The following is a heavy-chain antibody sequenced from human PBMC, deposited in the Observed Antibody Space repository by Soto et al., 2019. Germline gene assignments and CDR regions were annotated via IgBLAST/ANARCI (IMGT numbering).Heavy chain of an antibody. CDR1: GGSISSYY. J-gene: IGHJ4*02. D-gene: IGHD3-9*01. CDR2: IFYFGGT. CDR3: ARHSPDFDWLSQFDY. V-gene: IGHV4-59*08. Sequence: TSETLSLTCTGSGGSISSYYWSWIRQTPGKGLEWIGYIFYFGGTNYNPSLKSRVTLSIDTSKNQLSLKLSSVTAADTAVYYCARHSPDFDWLSQFDYWGQGTLVTVSS.